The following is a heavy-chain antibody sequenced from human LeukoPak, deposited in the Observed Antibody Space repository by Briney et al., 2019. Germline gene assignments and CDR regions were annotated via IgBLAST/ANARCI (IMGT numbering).Heavy chain of an antibody. D-gene: IGHD6-13*01. Sequence: SETLSLTCAVSGYSISSGYYWGCIRQPPGKGLECIGSIYHSGSTYYNPSLKSRVTISVDTSKNQFSLKLSSVTGVDTAVYSGEGVIPAAGNGWFDTWGQGTLVTVSS. CDR2: IYHSGST. CDR1: GYSISSGYY. J-gene: IGHJ5*01. CDR3: EGVIPAAGNGWFDT. V-gene: IGHV4-38-2*01.